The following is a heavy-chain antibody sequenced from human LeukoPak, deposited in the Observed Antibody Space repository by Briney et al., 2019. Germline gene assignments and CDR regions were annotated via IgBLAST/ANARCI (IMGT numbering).Heavy chain of an antibody. V-gene: IGHV4-59*01. CDR2: IYYGGTT. Sequence: PSETLSLTCTVSGGSISSYYWSWIRQPPGKGLEWIGYIYYGGTTNYNPSLKSRVTISVDTSENQLSLKLSSVTAADTAVYYCARGKSAFDYWGQGTLVTVSS. CDR1: GGSISSYY. CDR3: ARGKSAFDY. J-gene: IGHJ4*02.